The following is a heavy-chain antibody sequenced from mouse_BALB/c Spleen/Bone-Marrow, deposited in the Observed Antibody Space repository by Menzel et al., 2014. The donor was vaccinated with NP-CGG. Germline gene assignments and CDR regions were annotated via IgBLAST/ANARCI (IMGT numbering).Heavy chain of an antibody. CDR1: GYTFTNYW. CDR3: AARLSHLAMDY. V-gene: IGHV1S81*02. J-gene: IGHJ4*01. CDR2: VNPSNGRT. D-gene: IGHD2-2*01. Sequence: QVQLQQSGAELVKPGASLKLSCKASGYTFTNYWIHWVKQRPGQGLEWIGEVNPSNGRTNYNEKFKTKATLTVDKSSSTAYKQLSSLTSEDSAVNYCAARLSHLAMDYWGQGTSVTVSS.